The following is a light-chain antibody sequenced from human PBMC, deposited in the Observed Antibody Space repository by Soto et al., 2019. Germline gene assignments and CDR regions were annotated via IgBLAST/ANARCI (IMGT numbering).Light chain of an antibody. CDR2: GAS. Sequence: EIVMTQSPATLSVSPGERATLSCRASQSVSSNLVWYQQKPGLAPRLAIYGASTRATGIPARFSGTGSGTEFTLTISSLHSEDFAVYSSQHYNSWPPSFGQWTRLEIK. CDR1: QSVSSN. CDR3: QHYNSWPPS. J-gene: IGKJ5*01. V-gene: IGKV3-15*01.